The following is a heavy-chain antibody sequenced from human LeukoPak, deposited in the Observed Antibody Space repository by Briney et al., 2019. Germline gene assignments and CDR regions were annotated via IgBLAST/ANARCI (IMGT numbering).Heavy chain of an antibody. CDR3: ARDGWRLGAFDI. V-gene: IGHV4-39*07. CDR2: IYYSGST. CDR1: GGSISSSSYY. D-gene: IGHD5-24*01. Sequence: SETLSLTCTVSGGSISSSSYYWGWIRQPPGKGLEWIGSIYYSGSTYYNPSLKSRVTISVDTSKNQFSLKLSSVTAADTAVYYCARDGWRLGAFDIWGQGTMVTVSS. J-gene: IGHJ3*02.